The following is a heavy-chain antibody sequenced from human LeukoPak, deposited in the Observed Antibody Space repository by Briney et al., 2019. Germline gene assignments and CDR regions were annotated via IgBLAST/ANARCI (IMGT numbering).Heavy chain of an antibody. CDR1: GYTFTGYY. J-gene: IGHJ4*02. D-gene: IGHD6-6*01. CDR2: INPNSGGT. V-gene: IGHV1-2*02. Sequence: ASVKVSCKASGYTFTGYYMHWVRQAPGQGLEWMGWINPNSGGTNYAQKFQGRVTMTRDTSISTAYMELSRLRSDDTAVYYCAREGARMAARPHPFGYWGQGTLVTVSS. CDR3: AREGARMAARPHPFGY.